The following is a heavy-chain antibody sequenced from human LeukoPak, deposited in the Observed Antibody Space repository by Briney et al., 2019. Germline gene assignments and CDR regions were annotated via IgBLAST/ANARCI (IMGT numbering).Heavy chain of an antibody. CDR2: IYHTGIT. J-gene: IGHJ6*02. CDR3: ARQYYYDSSGYYYYYYGMDV. Sequence: PSATLSLTCAVSGGSIGYYFWNWIRQPPGKGLEWIGYIYHTGITNYNPSLKSRVTISVDTSKNQFSLKLSSVTAADTAVYYCARQYYYDSSGYYYYYYGMDVWGQGTTVTVSS. CDR1: GGSIGYYF. V-gene: IGHV4-59*01. D-gene: IGHD3-22*01.